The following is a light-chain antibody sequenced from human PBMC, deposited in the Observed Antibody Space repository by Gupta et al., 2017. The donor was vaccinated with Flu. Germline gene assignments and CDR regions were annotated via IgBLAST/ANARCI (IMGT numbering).Light chain of an antibody. J-gene: IGKJ3*01. CDR3: QQCEIMPHT. CDR1: QNITRY. V-gene: IGKV1-39*01. CDR2: AAT. Sequence: DMQMTQSPSSLSASVGDRVTITCRASQNITRYLNWYQQKPGKAPTLLTYAATTLQSGVPSRFSGNGSGTDFTLTISSLQPDDFATYYCQQCEIMPHTFGHGTTVDIK.